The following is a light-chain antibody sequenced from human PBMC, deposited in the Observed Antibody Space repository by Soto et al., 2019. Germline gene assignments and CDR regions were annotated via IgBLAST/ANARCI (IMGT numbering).Light chain of an antibody. V-gene: IGKV1-39*01. CDR3: QQSYNTPRT. J-gene: IGKJ1*01. CDR1: QSVSIY. Sequence: DIQMTQSPSSLSASVGDRVTISFRASQSVSIYLNWYQQKPGKAPKLLIYAASSLQSGVPSRFSGSGSGTDFTLTISSLQPEDSATYYCQQSYNTPRTFGQGTKVDIK. CDR2: AAS.